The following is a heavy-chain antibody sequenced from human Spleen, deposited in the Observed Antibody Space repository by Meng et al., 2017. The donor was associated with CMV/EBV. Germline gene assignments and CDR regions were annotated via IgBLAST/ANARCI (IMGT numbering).Heavy chain of an antibody. J-gene: IGHJ4*02. D-gene: IGHD5-12*01. CDR2: IYDSGST. Sequence: SETLSLTCTVSGGSVSSGSYYWSWIRQSPGKGLEWIGYIYDSGSTNYNPSLKSRVTMSLDTSKNQSSLRLSSVTAADTAIYYCASAAYDSLYYFDYWGQGVLVTVSS. CDR3: ASAAYDSLYYFDY. CDR1: GGSVSSGSYY. V-gene: IGHV4-61*01.